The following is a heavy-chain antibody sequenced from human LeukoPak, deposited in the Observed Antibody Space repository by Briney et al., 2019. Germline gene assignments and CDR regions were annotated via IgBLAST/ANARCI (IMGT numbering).Heavy chain of an antibody. CDR2: INPDGSEK. CDR1: GFTFSHYW. V-gene: IGHV3-7*03. Sequence: GGSLRLSCVVSGFTFSHYWMNWVRQAPGKGLEYVAYINPDGSEKNCVDSVKGRFSISRDNAQNTLFLQMNSLRAEDTALYYCARHGDFCFDNWGPGTPVTVS. D-gene: IGHD4-17*01. J-gene: IGHJ4*02. CDR3: ARHGDFCFDN.